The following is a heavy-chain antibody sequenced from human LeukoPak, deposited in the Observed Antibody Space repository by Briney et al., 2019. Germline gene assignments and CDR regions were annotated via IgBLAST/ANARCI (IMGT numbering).Heavy chain of an antibody. Sequence: GESLKISCKGSGYSFATYWIDWVRQMPGKGLEWMGIIYPGDSDIRYSPSFQGQATISADKSISTAYLQWSRLKASDAAIYYCARASSSSYYVNWFDPWGQGTLVTVSS. D-gene: IGHD6-13*01. V-gene: IGHV5-51*01. CDR2: IYPGDSDI. J-gene: IGHJ5*02. CDR3: ARASSSSYYVNWFDP. CDR1: GYSFATYW.